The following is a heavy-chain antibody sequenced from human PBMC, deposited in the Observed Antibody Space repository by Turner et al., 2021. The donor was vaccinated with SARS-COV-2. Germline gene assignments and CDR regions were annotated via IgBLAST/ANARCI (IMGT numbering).Heavy chain of an antibody. D-gene: IGHD3-10*01. J-gene: IGHJ4*02. CDR2: VKYGGTT. Sequence: QLQLQESGPGLVKPSETLSLTCAGTGDSLSSSKFYWGWIRQPPGKGLEWIATVKYGGTTFYNPSLKSRVSISVDASKNQIFLNLTSVTAADTAVYYCSTDLILVWFGKLQYTETKLLGSWGQGTLVTVSS. CDR3: STDLILVWFGKLQYTETKLLGS. CDR1: GDSLSSSKFY. V-gene: IGHV4-39*02.